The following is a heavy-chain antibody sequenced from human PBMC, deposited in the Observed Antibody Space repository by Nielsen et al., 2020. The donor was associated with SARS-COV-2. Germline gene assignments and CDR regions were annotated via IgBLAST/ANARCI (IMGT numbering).Heavy chain of an antibody. CDR1: GFTFSRYS. CDR2: ISYDGSNK. D-gene: IGHD2/OR15-2a*01. Sequence: GWALRLACAASGFTFSRYSMNWVRQAPGKEREWVAVISYDGSNKYYADSVKGRFTISRDNSKNTLYLQMNSLRAEDTAVYYCAKTNYFTHIPYYYGMDVWGQGTTVTVSS. J-gene: IGHJ6*02. V-gene: IGHV3-30*18. CDR3: AKTNYFTHIPYYYGMDV.